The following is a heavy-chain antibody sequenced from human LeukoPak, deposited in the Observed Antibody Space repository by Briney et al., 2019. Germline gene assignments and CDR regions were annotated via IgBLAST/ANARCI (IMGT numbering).Heavy chain of an antibody. CDR3: AVQLWSPNDAFDI. CDR1: GGSISSSSYY. D-gene: IGHD5-18*01. V-gene: IGHV4-39*07. Sequence: SETLSLTCTVSGGSISSSSYYWGWIRQPPGKGLEWIGSIYYSGSTYYNPSLKSRVTISVDTSENQFSLKLSSVTAADTAVYYCAVQLWSPNDAFDIWGQGTMVTVSS. J-gene: IGHJ3*02. CDR2: IYYSGST.